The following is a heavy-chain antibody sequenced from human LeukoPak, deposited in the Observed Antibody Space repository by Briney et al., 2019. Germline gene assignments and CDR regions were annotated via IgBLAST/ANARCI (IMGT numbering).Heavy chain of an antibody. CDR2: IIGTGGTT. J-gene: IGHJ4*02. Sequence: GGSLRLSCAASGFTFSSYSMNWVRQAPGKGLEWVSTIIGTGGTTYYADSVKGRFTISRDNSKNTLYLQMNSLRAEDTAVYYCVKRGYYYDSSAYYYFDSSGQGTLVTVSS. D-gene: IGHD3-22*01. CDR3: VKRGYYYDSSAYYYFDS. V-gene: IGHV3-23*01. CDR1: GFTFSSYS.